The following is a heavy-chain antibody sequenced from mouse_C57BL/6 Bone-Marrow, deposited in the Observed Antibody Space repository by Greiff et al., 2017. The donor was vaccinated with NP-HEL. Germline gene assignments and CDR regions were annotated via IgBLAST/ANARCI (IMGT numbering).Heavy chain of an antibody. J-gene: IGHJ2*01. CDR1: GFSLTSYG. CDR2: IWSGGST. V-gene: IGHV2-5*01. D-gene: IGHD2-5*01. CDR3: AKAYSNYLYYFDY. Sequence: QVQLKQSGPGLVQPSQSLSITCTVSGFSLTSYGVHWVRQSPGKGLEWLGVIWSGGSTDYNAAFMSRLSITKDNSKSQVFFKMNSLQADDTAIYYCAKAYSNYLYYFDYWGQGTTLTVSS.